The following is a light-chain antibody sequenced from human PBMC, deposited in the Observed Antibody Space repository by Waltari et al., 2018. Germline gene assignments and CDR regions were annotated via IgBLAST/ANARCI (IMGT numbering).Light chain of an antibody. CDR1: HRINIC. J-gene: IGKJ2*01. CDR3: QQFDTDVT. CDR2: KAS. V-gene: IGKV1-5*01. Sequence: IQVIQSPSTLSASVGDTVTISCRVSHRINICVAWYQQKPGKAPKLLIKKASTLEDGVPSRFSGSGSGTEFTLTIKSLQPDDFGTYFCQQFDTDVTFGQGTKVEI.